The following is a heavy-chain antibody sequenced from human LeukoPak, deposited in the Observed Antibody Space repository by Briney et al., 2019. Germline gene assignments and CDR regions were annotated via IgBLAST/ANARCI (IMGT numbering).Heavy chain of an antibody. CDR3: ARGKSYYDFWSGYSHFDY. CDR2: INHSGST. Sequence: SETLSLTCAVYGGSFSGYYWSWIRQPPGKGLEWIGEINHSGSTNYNPSLKRRVTISVDTSKNQFSLKLSSVTAADTAVYYCARGKSYYDFWSGYSHFDYWGQGTLVTVSS. D-gene: IGHD3-3*01. J-gene: IGHJ4*02. CDR1: GGSFSGYY. V-gene: IGHV4-34*01.